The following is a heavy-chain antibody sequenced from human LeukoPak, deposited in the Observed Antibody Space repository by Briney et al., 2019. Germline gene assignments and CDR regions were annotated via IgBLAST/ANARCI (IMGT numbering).Heavy chain of an antibody. D-gene: IGHD3/OR15-3a*01. CDR1: GFTFSSYA. V-gene: IGHV3-64*01. J-gene: IGHJ4*02. CDR3: ARRTSRTFDY. CDR2: ISSNGGST. Sequence: GGSLRLSCAASGFTFSSYAMHWVRQAPGKGLEYVSAISSNGGSTYYANSVKGRFTISRDNSKNTLYLQMGSLRAEDMAVHYCARRTSRTFDYWGQGTLVTVSS.